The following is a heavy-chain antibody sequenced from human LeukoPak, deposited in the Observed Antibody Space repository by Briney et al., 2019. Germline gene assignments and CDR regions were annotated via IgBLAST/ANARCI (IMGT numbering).Heavy chain of an antibody. CDR3: ASLLSVGYYYYYGMDV. Sequence: PGGSLRLSCAAAGFDFNSHSMNWVRQAPGKGLEWISHIDSGGRLTYYADSVRGRFSISRDIAKNSVFLQMNSLRAEDTAVYYCASLLSVGYYYYYGMDVWGQGTTVTVSS. CDR2: IDSGGRLT. D-gene: IGHD2-15*01. V-gene: IGHV3-48*01. J-gene: IGHJ6*02. CDR1: GFDFNSHS.